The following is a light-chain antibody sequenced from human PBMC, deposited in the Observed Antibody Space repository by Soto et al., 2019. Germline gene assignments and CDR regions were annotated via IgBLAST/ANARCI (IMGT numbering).Light chain of an antibody. V-gene: IGLV1-44*01. CDR2: SNN. CDR3: AAWDDSLNGPYV. J-gene: IGLJ1*01. CDR1: SSNIGSNT. Sequence: VLTQPPSASGTPGQRVTISCSGSSSNIGSNTVNWYQQLPGTAPKLLINSNNQRPSGVPDRFSGSKSGTSASLAISGLQSEDEADYYCAAWDDSLNGPYVFGTGPKVTAL.